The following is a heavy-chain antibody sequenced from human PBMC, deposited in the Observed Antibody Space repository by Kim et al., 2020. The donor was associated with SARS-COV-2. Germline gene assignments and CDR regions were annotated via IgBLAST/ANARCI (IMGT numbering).Heavy chain of an antibody. V-gene: IGHV3-33*01. CDR2: IWYDGSNK. CDR3: ARDLSADTYPGN. CDR1: GFTFSSYG. Sequence: GGSLRLSCAASGFTFSSYGMHWVRQAPGKGLEWVAVIWYDGSNKYYADSVKGRFTISRDNSKNTLYLQMNSLRAEDTAVYYCARDLSADTYPGNWGQGTLVTVSS. J-gene: IGHJ4*02. D-gene: IGHD3-16*01.